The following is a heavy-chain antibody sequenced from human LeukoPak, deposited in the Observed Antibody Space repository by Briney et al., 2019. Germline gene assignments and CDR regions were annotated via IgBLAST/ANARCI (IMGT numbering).Heavy chain of an antibody. CDR2: INPSGGST. CDR1: GYTFTSYY. V-gene: IGHV1-46*01. J-gene: IGHJ4*02. Sequence: ASVKVSCKASGYTFTSYYMHWVRQAPGQGLEWMGIINPSGGSTSYAQKFQGRVTMTRDMSTSTVYMELSSLRSEDTAVYYCARVTVSQYYFDYWGQGTLVTVSS. D-gene: IGHD4-17*01. CDR3: ARVTVSQYYFDY.